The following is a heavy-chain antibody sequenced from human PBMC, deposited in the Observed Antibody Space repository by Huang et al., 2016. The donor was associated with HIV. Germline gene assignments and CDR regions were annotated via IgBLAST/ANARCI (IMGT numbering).Heavy chain of an antibody. D-gene: IGHD6-6*01. J-gene: IGHJ6*02. Sequence: QVQLVQSGAEVKKPGSSVKVSCKASGGTFSTYAISWVRQAPGQGLEWMGGIIPSLGTANYAQKFQGTVTITADEFTSTAYMELGSLRSEDTALYYCARGRTRSSLYDSYYGLDVWGQGTTVTVSS. V-gene: IGHV1-69*01. CDR2: IIPSLGTA. CDR1: GGTFSTYA. CDR3: ARGRTRSSLYDSYYGLDV.